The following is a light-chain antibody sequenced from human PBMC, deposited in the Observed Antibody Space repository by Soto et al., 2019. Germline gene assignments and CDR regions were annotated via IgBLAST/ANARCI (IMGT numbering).Light chain of an antibody. J-gene: IGKJ1*01. V-gene: IGKV1-5*01. CDR1: QSISSW. CDR3: QQLNSYPWT. CDR2: AAS. Sequence: DIQMTQSPSTMYASVGDRVTITCRASQSISSWLAWYQQKPGKAPKLLIYAASTLQSGVPSRFSGRGSGTDFTLTISSLQPEDFATYYCQQLNSYPWTFGQGTKVDIK.